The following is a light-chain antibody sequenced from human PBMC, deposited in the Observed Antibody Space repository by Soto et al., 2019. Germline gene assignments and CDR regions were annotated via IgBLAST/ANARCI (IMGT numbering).Light chain of an antibody. CDR2: EVS. Sequence: QSALTQPPSASGSPGQSVTISCTGTSSDVGGYNYVSWYQQHPGKAPKLMIYEVSKRPSGVPDRFSGSKSGNTASLTVSGLQAEDEGEYYCSSYAGSSSLLFGGGTQLTVL. J-gene: IGLJ2*01. CDR3: SSYAGSSSLL. V-gene: IGLV2-8*01. CDR1: SSDVGGYNY.